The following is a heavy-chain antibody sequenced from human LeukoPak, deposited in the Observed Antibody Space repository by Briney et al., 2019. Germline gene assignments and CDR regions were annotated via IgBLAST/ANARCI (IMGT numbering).Heavy chain of an antibody. Sequence: GESLKISCKGSGYSFTSYWISWVRQMPGKGLEWMGRIDPSDSYTNYSPSFQGHVTTSADKSISTAYLQWSSLKASDTAMYYCARRGGYCSSTSCYRWFDPWGQGTLVTVSS. J-gene: IGHJ5*02. V-gene: IGHV5-10-1*01. CDR2: IDPSDSYT. CDR3: ARRGGYCSSTSCYRWFDP. CDR1: GYSFTSYW. D-gene: IGHD2-2*01.